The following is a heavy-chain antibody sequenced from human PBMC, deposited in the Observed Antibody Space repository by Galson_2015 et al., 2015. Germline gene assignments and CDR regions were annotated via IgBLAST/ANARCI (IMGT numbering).Heavy chain of an antibody. D-gene: IGHD6-19*01. J-gene: IGHJ4*02. Sequence: PLRLSCAASGFTFSNYGMSWVRQALGKGLEWVSGISGSGDSTNYADSVKGRFTISRDNSKNTVYLQMDSLRAEDTAVYYCAKSRGSGWGQGTLVTVSS. CDR3: AKSRGSG. V-gene: IGHV3-23*01. CDR1: GFTFSNYG. CDR2: ISGSGDST.